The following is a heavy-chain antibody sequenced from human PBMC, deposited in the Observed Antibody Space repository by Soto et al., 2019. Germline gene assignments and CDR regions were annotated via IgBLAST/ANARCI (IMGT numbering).Heavy chain of an antibody. Sequence: QVQLQESGPGLVKPSETLSLTCTVSGGSISSYYWSWIRQPPGKGLEWIGYIYYSGSTNYNPSLKSRVTISVDTSKNQFSLKLSSVTAADTAVYYCARTDVDTAMEGEGNYYGMDVWGQGTTVTVSS. CDR2: IYYSGST. D-gene: IGHD5-18*01. CDR1: GGSISSYY. V-gene: IGHV4-59*01. J-gene: IGHJ6*02. CDR3: ARTDVDTAMEGEGNYYGMDV.